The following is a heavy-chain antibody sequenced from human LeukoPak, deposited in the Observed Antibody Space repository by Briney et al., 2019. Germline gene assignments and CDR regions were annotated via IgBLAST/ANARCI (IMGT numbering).Heavy chain of an antibody. CDR1: GFTFSHYG. CDR3: AKDAQWGLDYSNSLEY. Sequence: GGSLRLSCAASGFTFSHYGMHWVRQPPGRGLEWVGVIWRDGSNKFYADSVKDRLTISRDNSQNTVDVHMNILIAEDTAVYYWAKDAQWGLDYSNSLEYGGQGTLVTVPS. CDR2: IWRDGSNK. V-gene: IGHV3-33*06. D-gene: IGHD4-11*01. J-gene: IGHJ4*02.